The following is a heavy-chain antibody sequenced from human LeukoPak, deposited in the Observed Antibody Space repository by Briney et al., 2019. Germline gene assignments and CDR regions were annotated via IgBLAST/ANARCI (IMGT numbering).Heavy chain of an antibody. CDR1: GFTFSSYA. Sequence: GGSLRLSCAASGFTFSSYAMHWVRQAPGKGLEGVAVISYDGSNKYYADSVKGRFTISRDNSKNTLYLQMNSLRAEDTAVYYCAREYYYDSSGYPDAFDIWGQGTMVTVSS. D-gene: IGHD3-22*01. CDR3: AREYYYDSSGYPDAFDI. V-gene: IGHV3-30*04. J-gene: IGHJ3*02. CDR2: ISYDGSNK.